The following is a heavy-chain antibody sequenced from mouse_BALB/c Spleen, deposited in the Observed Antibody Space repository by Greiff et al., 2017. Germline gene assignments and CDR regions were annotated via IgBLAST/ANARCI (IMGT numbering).Heavy chain of an antibody. Sequence: DLVKPGASVKLSCTASGYTFTSYWINWIKQRPGQGLVWIGRIAPGSGSTYYNEMFKGKATLTVDTSSSTAYIQLSGLSSEDSAVYFCARCSMGFYFDYWGQGTTLTVSS. CDR2: IAPGSGST. CDR1: GYTFTSYW. J-gene: IGHJ2*01. V-gene: IGHV1S41*01. D-gene: IGHD2-10*02. CDR3: ARCSMGFYFDY.